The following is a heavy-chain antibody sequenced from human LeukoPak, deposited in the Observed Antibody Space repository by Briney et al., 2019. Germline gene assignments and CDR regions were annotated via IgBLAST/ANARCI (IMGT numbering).Heavy chain of an antibody. Sequence: ASVKVSCKASGGTFISYAISWVRQAPGQGLEWMGGIIPIFGTANYAQKFQGRVTITADESTSTAYMELSSLRSEDTAVYYCARLTTVVTDDHYWGQGTLVTVSS. CDR3: ARLTTVVTDDHY. D-gene: IGHD4-23*01. CDR2: IIPIFGTA. CDR1: GGTFISYA. V-gene: IGHV1-69*01. J-gene: IGHJ4*02.